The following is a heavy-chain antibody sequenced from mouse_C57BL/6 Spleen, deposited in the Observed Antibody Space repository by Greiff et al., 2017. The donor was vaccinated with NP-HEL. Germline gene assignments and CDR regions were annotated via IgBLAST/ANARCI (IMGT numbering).Heavy chain of an antibody. CDR3: TRWGGYDYDGDG. Sequence: VQLQQSGAELVRPGASVTLSCKASGYTFTDYEMHWVKQTPVHGLEWIGAIDPETGGTAYNQKFKGKAILTADKSSSTAYMELRSLTSEDSAVYYCTRWGGYDYDGDGWGQGTTLTGSS. J-gene: IGHJ2*01. V-gene: IGHV1-15*01. CDR1: GYTFTDYE. CDR2: IDPETGGT. D-gene: IGHD2-4*01.